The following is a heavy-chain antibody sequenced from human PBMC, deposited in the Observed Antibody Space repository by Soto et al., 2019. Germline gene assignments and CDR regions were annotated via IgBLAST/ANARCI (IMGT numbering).Heavy chain of an antibody. V-gene: IGHV4-30-2*01. D-gene: IGHD1-26*01. CDR2: IYHSGTT. Sequence: PSETLSLTCAVSGDSIRSGIHSWSSIRQPPAKGLEWIDYIYHSGTTYYNPSLNSRVTMSVDRSKNHFSLKLRSVTAADTAVYYCAGQTSRYRSTFDYWGQGIVVT. CDR3: AGQTSRYRSTFDY. J-gene: IGHJ4*02. CDR1: GDSIRSGIHS.